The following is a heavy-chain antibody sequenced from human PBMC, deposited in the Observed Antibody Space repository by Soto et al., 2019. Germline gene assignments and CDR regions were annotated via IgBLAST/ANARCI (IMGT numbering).Heavy chain of an antibody. CDR2: IYYSGST. D-gene: IGHD4-17*01. CDR1: GGSISTYY. J-gene: IGHJ6*03. Sequence: TSETLSLTCTVTGGSISTYYWSWIRQPPGKGLEWIGHIYYSGSTNYNPSLKSRVTISVDTSKNQFSLKLSSVTAADTAVYYCARETTVTRYYYYMDVWGKGTTVTVSS. CDR3: ARETTVTRYYYYMDV. V-gene: IGHV4-59*13.